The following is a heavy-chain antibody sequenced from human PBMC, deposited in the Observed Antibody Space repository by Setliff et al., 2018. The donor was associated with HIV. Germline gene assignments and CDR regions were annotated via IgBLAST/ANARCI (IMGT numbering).Heavy chain of an antibody. CDR1: GASIGSSY. V-gene: IGHV4-4*08. Sequence: ETLSLTCTVSGASIGSSYWSWIRQPPGKGLEWIGYIYTSGSTNYNPSLKSRVSISIDTSKNQFSLKLRSVTAADTAVYYCARAEPLENRFDPWGQGTLVTVSS. CDR3: ARAEPLENRFDP. CDR2: IYTSGST. J-gene: IGHJ5*02.